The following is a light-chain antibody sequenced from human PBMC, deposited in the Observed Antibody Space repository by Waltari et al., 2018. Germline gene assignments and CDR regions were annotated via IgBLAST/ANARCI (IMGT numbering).Light chain of an antibody. CDR2: AAS. J-gene: IGKJ2*01. Sequence: DIQMTQSPSSLSASVGDRVTITCRSSQSISSYLIWYQHKPGKAPTLLIYAASSLQSGVPSRFSGSGSGTDYTLTISSLQPEDFATYYCQQSYSIPYTFGQGTKLEIK. CDR3: QQSYSIPYT. V-gene: IGKV1-39*01. CDR1: QSISSY.